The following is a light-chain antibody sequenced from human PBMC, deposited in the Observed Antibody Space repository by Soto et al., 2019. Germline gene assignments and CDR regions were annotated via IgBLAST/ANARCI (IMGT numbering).Light chain of an antibody. Sequence: DVQMTQSPSSLSASVGDRVIITCKANQSIANFLNWFPHKPGEAPKLLISDASHLELGVPSRLSGSRSGTDFVLYISNLQAEDVATYFCQQYEDLPLTFGGGTNVDI. CDR3: QQYEDLPLT. CDR2: DAS. J-gene: IGKJ4*01. V-gene: IGKV1-33*01. CDR1: QSIANF.